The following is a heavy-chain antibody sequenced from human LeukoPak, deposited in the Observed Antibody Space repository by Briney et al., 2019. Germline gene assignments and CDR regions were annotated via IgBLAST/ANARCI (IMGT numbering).Heavy chain of an antibody. CDR1: GFTFNTYW. CDR2: INNDGSIT. J-gene: IGHJ4*02. D-gene: IGHD3-22*01. Sequence: GSLRLSCAASGFTFNTYWLHWVRQAPGKGLVWVSHINNDGSITNYADSVKGRFTISRDNAKNRLYLQMNSLRAEDTAVYYCARVVYFDSSGYRHFDYWGQGTLVTVSS. CDR3: ARVVYFDSSGYRHFDY. V-gene: IGHV3-74*01.